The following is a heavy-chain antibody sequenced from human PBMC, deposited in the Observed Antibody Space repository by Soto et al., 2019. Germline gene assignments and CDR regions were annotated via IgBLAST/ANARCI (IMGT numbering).Heavy chain of an antibody. D-gene: IGHD2-2*01. CDR2: IYHSGST. V-gene: IGHV4-38-2*01. CDR1: GYSISSGYY. CDR3: ARALTYYCSSTSCSPYYYYGMDV. J-gene: IGHJ6*02. Sequence: SETLSLTCAVSGYSISSGYYWGWIRQPPGKGPEWIGSIYHSGSTYYNPSLKSRVTISVDTSKNQFSLKLSSVTAADTAVYYCARALTYYCSSTSCSPYYYYGMDVWGQGTTVTVSS.